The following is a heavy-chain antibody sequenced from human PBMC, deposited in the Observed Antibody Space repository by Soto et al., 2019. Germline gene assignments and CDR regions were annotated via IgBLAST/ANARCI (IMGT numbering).Heavy chain of an antibody. CDR2: ISPGNGDT. J-gene: IGHJ3*02. D-gene: IGHD4-17*01. CDR1: GYTFSSYS. Sequence: ASVKVSCKASGYTFSSYSIHWVRQAPGHSLEWMGWISPGNGDTNYAQKLQGRVTMTTDTSTSTAYMELRSLRSDDTAVYYCARFYGGNSGHDAFDIWGQGTMVTVSS. V-gene: IGHV1-18*01. CDR3: ARFYGGNSGHDAFDI.